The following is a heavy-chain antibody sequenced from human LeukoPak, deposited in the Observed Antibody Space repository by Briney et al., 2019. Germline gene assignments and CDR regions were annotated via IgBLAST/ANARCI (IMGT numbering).Heavy chain of an antibody. CDR2: IYYSGST. J-gene: IGHJ4*02. V-gene: IGHV4-59*01. CDR3: ARDRRADPTFDY. Sequence: SETLSLTCTVSGGSISGYYWSWIRQPPGKGLEWIGYIYYSGSTNYNPSLKSRVTISVDTSKNQFSLKLSSVTAADTAVYYCARDRRADPTFDYWGQGTLVTVSS. CDR1: GGSISGYY. D-gene: IGHD6-6*01.